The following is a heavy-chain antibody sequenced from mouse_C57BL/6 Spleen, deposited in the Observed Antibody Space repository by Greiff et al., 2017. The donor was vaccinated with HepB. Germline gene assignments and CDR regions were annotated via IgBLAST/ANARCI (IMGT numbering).Heavy chain of an antibody. D-gene: IGHD2-2*01. CDR1: GYTFTDYE. J-gene: IGHJ2*01. V-gene: IGHV1-15*01. CDR3: TRGIWLRRHDY. Sequence: VQLQQSGAELVRPGASVTLSCKASGYTFTDYEMHWVKQTPVHGLEWIGAIDPETGGTAYNQKFKGKAILTADKSSSTAYMELRSLTSEDSAVYYCTRGIWLRRHDYWGQGTTLTVSS. CDR2: IDPETGGT.